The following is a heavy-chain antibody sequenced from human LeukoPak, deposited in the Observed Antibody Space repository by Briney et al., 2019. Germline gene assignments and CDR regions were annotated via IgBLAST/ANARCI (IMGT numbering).Heavy chain of an antibody. CDR2: ISRSGSTT. Sequence: GGSLRLSCAASGFIFSDYYMSWIRQAPGKGLEWVSYISRSGSTTYYADSVKGRFTISRDNAKNSLYLQMNSLRAEDTAVYYGARYPVLVSGTFDYWGEGTLVTVSS. D-gene: IGHD3-10*01. J-gene: IGHJ4*02. CDR3: ARYPVLVSGTFDY. V-gene: IGHV3-11*01. CDR1: GFIFSDYY.